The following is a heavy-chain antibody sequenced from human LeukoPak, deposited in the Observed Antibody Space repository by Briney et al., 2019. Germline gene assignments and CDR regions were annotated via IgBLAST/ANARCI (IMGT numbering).Heavy chain of an antibody. CDR1: GFTFSSYW. D-gene: IGHD2-15*01. Sequence: GGSLRLSCAASGFTFSSYWMHWVRQAPGKGLVWVSRINTDGSSTNYADSVKGRFTISRDNAKNTLYLQMDNLRTEDTGVYYCTRDEYGSGSNFFDYWGQGTLVTVST. CDR2: INTDGSST. V-gene: IGHV3-74*01. J-gene: IGHJ4*02. CDR3: TRDEYGSGSNFFDY.